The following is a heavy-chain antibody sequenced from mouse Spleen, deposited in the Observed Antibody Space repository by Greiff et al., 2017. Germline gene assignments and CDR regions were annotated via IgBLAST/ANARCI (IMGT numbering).Heavy chain of an antibody. D-gene: IGHD1-1*01. CDR1: GFTFSDYY. Sequence: DVKLVESEGGLVQPGSSLKLSCTASGFTFSDYYMAWVRQVPEKGLEWVANINYDGSSTYYLDSLKSRFIISRDNAKNILYLQMSSLKSEDTATYYCARGGRSSYQVGFAYWGQGTLVTVSA. CDR3: ARGGRSSYQVGFAY. V-gene: IGHV5-16*01. J-gene: IGHJ3*01. CDR2: INYDGSST.